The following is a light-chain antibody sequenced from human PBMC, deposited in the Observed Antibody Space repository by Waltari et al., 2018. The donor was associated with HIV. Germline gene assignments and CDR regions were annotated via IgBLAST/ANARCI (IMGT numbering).Light chain of an antibody. CDR2: EKN. J-gene: IGLJ3*02. Sequence: SSELTQDPIVSVTLGQTVTITFQGQSRRNYYASCHKLKPRQAPLLVIYEKNTRPSGSPERFSCSTSGNTAALTISGAEAEEEAEYLCASGDSNVKLVLFGGGTKLTVL. V-gene: IGLV3-19*01. CDR3: ASGDSNVKLVL. CDR1: SRRNYY.